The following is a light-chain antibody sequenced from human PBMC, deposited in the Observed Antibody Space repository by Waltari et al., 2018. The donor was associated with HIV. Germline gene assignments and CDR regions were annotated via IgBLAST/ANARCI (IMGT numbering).Light chain of an antibody. J-gene: IGLJ2*01. Sequence: QSVLTQPPSASGTPGQRVTIPCSGRSSNIGSNTVSWYQQLPGTAPKLLIYVSNQRPSGVPDRFSGSKSGTSASLAISGLQSEDDADYFCAAWDDSLSAVVFGGGTKLTVL. V-gene: IGLV1-44*01. CDR3: AAWDDSLSAVV. CDR1: SSNIGSNT. CDR2: VSN.